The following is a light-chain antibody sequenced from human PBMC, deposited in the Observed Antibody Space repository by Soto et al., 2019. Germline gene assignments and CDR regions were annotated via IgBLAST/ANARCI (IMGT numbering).Light chain of an antibody. V-gene: IGKV1-12*01. J-gene: IGKJ4*01. CDR2: AAS. Sequence: DIQMTQSPSSVSGSVGDRVTITCLASQDSSSWLAWCKQRPGRTTNLLFYAASTLQSGIPSTFCGSESGTVFPLTSSSLKAEDFGTYYCEQASNFALNFGGGT. CDR1: QDSSSW. CDR3: EQASNFALN.